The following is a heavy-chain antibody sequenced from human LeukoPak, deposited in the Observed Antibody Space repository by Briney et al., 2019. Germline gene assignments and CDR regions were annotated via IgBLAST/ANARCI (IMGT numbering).Heavy chain of an antibody. Sequence: PSETLSLTCTVSGGSISSSGYYWGWIRQPPGKGLECIGSIYYSGNTNYNPSLKSRVTISLDTSKNQFSLKVTSVTAADTAVYYCAKIEDSGYDYRGWFDPWGQGTLVTVSS. D-gene: IGHD5-12*01. V-gene: IGHV4-39*07. CDR2: IYYSGNT. J-gene: IGHJ5*02. CDR1: GGSISSSGYY. CDR3: AKIEDSGYDYRGWFDP.